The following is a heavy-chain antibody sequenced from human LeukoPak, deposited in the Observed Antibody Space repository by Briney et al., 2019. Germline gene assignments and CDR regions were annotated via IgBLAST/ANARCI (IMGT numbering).Heavy chain of an antibody. CDR1: GGSFSGYY. V-gene: IGHV4-34*01. J-gene: IGHJ6*02. D-gene: IGHD3-16*02. Sequence: SETLSLTCAVYGGSFSGYYWSWIRQPPGKGLEWIGEINHSGSTNYNPSLKSRVTISVDTSKNQFSLKLSSVTAADTAVYYCARVRSLVRYYYYGMDVWGPGTTVTVSS. CDR3: ARVRSLVRYYYYGMDV. CDR2: INHSGST.